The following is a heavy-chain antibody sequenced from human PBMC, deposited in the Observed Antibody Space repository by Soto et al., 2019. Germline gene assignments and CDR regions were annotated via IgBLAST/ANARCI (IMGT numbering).Heavy chain of an antibody. CDR1: GGSLTNYF. V-gene: IGHV4-59*01. D-gene: IGHD2-21*02. J-gene: IGHJ3*01. Sequence: QVQLQESGPGLVEPSETLSLTCTVSGGSLTNYFWTWIRQSPGKGLEWIAYIRYSGKTDYNPSLKRRVTISLDTPKNQFSLKLTSVTAADKAMYYCARFQYTVVTPFDLWGQGTIVIVSS. CDR3: ARFQYTVVTPFDL. CDR2: IRYSGKT.